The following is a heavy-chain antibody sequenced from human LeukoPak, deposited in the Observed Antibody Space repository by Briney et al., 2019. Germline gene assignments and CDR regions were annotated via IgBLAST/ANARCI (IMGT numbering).Heavy chain of an antibody. CDR3: ARGRSRYCSSTSCLRGMDV. D-gene: IGHD2-2*01. J-gene: IGHJ6*02. Sequence: SETLSLTCAVYGGSFNGYYWSWIRQPPGKGLEWIGEINYSGSTNYNPSLKSRVTISVDTSKNQFSLKLSSVTAADTAVYYCARGRSRYCSSTSCLRGMDVWGQGTTVTVSS. CDR2: INYSGST. CDR1: GGSFNGYY. V-gene: IGHV4-34*01.